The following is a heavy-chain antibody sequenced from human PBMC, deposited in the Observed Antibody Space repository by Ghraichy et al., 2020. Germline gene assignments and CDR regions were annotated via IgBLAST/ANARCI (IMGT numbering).Heavy chain of an antibody. CDR3: ATVGGSYYNSSGYLQFRDY. CDR1: GFTFSTYS. Sequence: GGSLRLSCAASGFTFSTYSMNWVRQAPGKGLEWVSYISSSSGTTNYADSVKGRFTISRDNAKNSLYLQMNGLRDEDTAVYYCATVGGSYYNSSGYLQFRDYWGQGTLVTVSS. J-gene: IGHJ4*02. V-gene: IGHV3-48*02. D-gene: IGHD3-22*01. CDR2: ISSSSGTT.